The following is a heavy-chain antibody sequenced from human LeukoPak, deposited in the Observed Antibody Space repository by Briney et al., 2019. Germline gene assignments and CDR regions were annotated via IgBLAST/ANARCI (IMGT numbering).Heavy chain of an antibody. CDR1: GFTFSSYA. Sequence: GGSLRLSCAASGFTFSSYAMSWVRQAQGKGLEWVSTISGSGGSTYYADSVKGRFTISRDNSKNTLYLEMNSLRAEDTAVYYCAKWGFKGTDTADYWGQGTLVTVSS. V-gene: IGHV3-23*01. J-gene: IGHJ4*02. CDR3: AKWGFKGTDTADY. CDR2: ISGSGGST. D-gene: IGHD3-10*01.